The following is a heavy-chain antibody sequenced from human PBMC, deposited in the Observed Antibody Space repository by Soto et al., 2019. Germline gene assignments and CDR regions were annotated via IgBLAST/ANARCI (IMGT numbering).Heavy chain of an antibody. V-gene: IGHV3-30*18. CDR3: AKDTYYHDSSGYYVFDY. CDR2: ISYDGSNK. D-gene: IGHD3-22*01. CDR1: GFTFTDYG. J-gene: IGHJ4*02. Sequence: QVQLVESGGGVVQPGRSLRLSCADSGFTFTDYGMHWVRQAPGKGLEWVAVISYDGSNKNYADSVKGRFTISRDNSMNMXYLQMNSLRAEDTAVYYCAKDTYYHDSSGYYVFDYWGQGTLVTVSS.